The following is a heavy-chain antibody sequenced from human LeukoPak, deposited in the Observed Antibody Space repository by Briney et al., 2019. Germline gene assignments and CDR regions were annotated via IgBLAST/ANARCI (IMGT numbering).Heavy chain of an antibody. V-gene: IGHV3-33*01. J-gene: IGHJ4*02. CDR2: IQYDGSKT. D-gene: IGHD2-2*01. CDR1: GFPFSNYG. CDR3: ARDSCSSPSCFDY. Sequence: AGRSLRLSCAASGFPFSNYGMHWVRQPPGQGLEWLTAIQYDGSKTYYAESVRGRISISRDDSKNTLYLQMNSLRAEDTAVYYCARDSCSSPSCFDYWGQGTLVTVSS.